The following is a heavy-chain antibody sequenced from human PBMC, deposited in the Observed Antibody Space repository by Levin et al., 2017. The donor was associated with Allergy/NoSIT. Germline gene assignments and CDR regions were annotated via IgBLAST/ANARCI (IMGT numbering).Heavy chain of an antibody. CDR2: IRSQAYGGTT. J-gene: IGHJ4*02. CDR1: GFTFGDYA. CDR3: TRVGGRQLWYGIDY. D-gene: IGHD5-18*01. Sequence: GGSLRLSCTASGFTFGDYAMSWFRQAPGKGLEWVSFIRSQAYGGTTEYAASVKGRFTISRDDSKSISYLQMNSLKTEDTAVYYCTRVGGRQLWYGIDYWGQGTLVTVSS. V-gene: IGHV3-49*03.